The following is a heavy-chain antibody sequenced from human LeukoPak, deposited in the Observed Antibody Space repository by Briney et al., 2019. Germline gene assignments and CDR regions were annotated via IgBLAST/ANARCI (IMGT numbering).Heavy chain of an antibody. CDR2: INHSGST. CDR3: ARGRDYFDY. CDR1: GGSFSGDY. V-gene: IGHV4-34*01. Sequence: PSETLSLTCAVDGGSFSGDYWSWIRQPPGKGLEWIGEINHSGSTNYNPSLKSRVTISVDTSKNQFSLKLSSVTAADTAVYYCARGRDYFDYWGQGTLVTVSS. J-gene: IGHJ4*02.